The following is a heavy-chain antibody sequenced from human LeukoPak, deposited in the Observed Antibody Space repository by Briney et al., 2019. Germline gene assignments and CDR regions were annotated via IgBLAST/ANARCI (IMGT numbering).Heavy chain of an antibody. V-gene: IGHV4-59*08. CDR1: GGSISSYY. D-gene: IGHD4-17*01. J-gene: IGHJ4*02. Sequence: SETLSLTCTVSGGSISSYYWSWIRQPPGKGLEWIGYIYYSGSTNYNPSLKSRVTISVDTSKNQFSLKLSSVTAADTAVYYCARQEDYGDLPSDYWGQGTLVTVSS. CDR3: ARQEDYGDLPSDY. CDR2: IYYSGST.